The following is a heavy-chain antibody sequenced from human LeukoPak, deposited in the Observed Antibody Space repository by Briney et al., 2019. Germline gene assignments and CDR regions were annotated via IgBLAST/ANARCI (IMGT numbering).Heavy chain of an antibody. V-gene: IGHV3-20*04. CDR1: GFTFDGYG. Sequence: GGSLRLSCAASGFTFDGYGMSWVRQVPGKGLEWVSGINWNGGSTGYADSVKGRLTISRDNAKNSLYLQMNSLKTEDTAVYYCASNDYGDYNFDYWGQGTLVTVSS. CDR2: INWNGGST. J-gene: IGHJ4*02. CDR3: ASNDYGDYNFDY. D-gene: IGHD4-17*01.